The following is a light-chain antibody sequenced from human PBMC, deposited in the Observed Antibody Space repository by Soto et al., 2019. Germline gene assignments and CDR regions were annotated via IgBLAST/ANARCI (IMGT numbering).Light chain of an antibody. J-gene: IGLJ1*01. CDR2: DVT. CDR3: SSHAGSSVV. Sequence: QSALTQPRSVTGSAGQSVTISCTGTNSDAGGYHYFSWYQQHPGKAPKLMIYDVTTRPSGVPDRFSGSKSGNTASLTISGLQAEDEADYYRSSHAGSSVVFGTGTKVTVL. CDR1: NSDAGGYHY. V-gene: IGLV2-11*01.